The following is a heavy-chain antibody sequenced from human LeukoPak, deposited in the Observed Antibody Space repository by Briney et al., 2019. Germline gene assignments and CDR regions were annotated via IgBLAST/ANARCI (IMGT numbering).Heavy chain of an antibody. CDR1: GFPFSSYW. D-gene: IGHD3-3*01. CDR2: IKQDGSEK. J-gene: IGHJ4*02. V-gene: IGHV3-7*01. CDR3: ARVTIFGVALDY. Sequence: GGSLRLSCAASGFPFSSYWLSWVRRAPGKGLGRVANIKQDGSEKYYVDSVKGRFTISRDNAKNSLYLQMNSLRAEDTAVYYCARVTIFGVALDYWGQGTLVTVSS.